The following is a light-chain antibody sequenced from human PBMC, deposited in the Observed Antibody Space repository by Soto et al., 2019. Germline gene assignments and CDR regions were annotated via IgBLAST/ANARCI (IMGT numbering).Light chain of an antibody. CDR2: AAS. CDR3: PDSEFPLRP. Sequence: SLSASVGDRVTITCRASQSISSYLNWYQQKPGKAPTLLIYAASSLQSGVASRFSCSGSGTDFTLTIFFLQAEDGTRYCSPDSEFPLRPFCQGT. CDR1: QSISSY. V-gene: IGKV1-39*01. J-gene: IGKJ1*01.